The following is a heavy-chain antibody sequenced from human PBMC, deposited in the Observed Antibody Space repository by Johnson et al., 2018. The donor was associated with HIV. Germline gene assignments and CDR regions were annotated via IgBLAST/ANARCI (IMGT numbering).Heavy chain of an antibody. CDR1: GFTFSDYY. CDR3: ARAGRQQLVLDAFDI. J-gene: IGHJ3*02. Sequence: QEKLVESGGGLVKPGGSLRLSCAASGFTFSDYYMSWIRQAPGKGLEWVAVLWYDGSNKYYADSVKGRFTISRDNSKNTLYLQMNSLRAEDTAVYYCARAGRQQLVLDAFDIWGQGTMVTVSS. V-gene: IGHV3-33*08. CDR2: LWYDGSNK. D-gene: IGHD6-13*01.